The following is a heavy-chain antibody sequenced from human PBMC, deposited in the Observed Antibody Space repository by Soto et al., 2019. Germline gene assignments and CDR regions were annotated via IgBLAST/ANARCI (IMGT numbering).Heavy chain of an antibody. V-gene: IGHV3-48*01. Sequence: EVPLVESGGGLVQPGGSLRLSCAASGFTFSSYSMNWVRQAAGKGLEWVSYISSSSSTIYYADSVKGRFTISRDNAKNSLYLQMNSLRVEDTAVYYCARDSGTYYYYGMDVWGQGTTVTVSS. D-gene: IGHD6-13*01. CDR2: ISSSSSTI. CDR3: ARDSGTYYYYGMDV. J-gene: IGHJ6*02. CDR1: GFTFSSYS.